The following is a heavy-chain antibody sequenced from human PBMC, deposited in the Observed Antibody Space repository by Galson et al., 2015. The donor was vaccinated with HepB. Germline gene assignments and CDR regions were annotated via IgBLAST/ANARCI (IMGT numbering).Heavy chain of an antibody. Sequence: ETLSLTCAVYGGSFSGYYWSWIRQPPGKGLEWIGEINHSGSTNYNPSLKSRVTISVDTSKNQFSLKLSSVTAADTAVYYCASLDYADAFDIWGQGTMVTVSS. CDR1: GGSFSGYY. V-gene: IGHV4-34*01. D-gene: IGHD4-17*01. CDR2: INHSGST. J-gene: IGHJ3*02. CDR3: ASLDYADAFDI.